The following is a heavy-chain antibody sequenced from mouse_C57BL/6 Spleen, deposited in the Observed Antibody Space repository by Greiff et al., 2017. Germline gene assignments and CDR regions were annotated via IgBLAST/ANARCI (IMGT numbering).Heavy chain of an antibody. Sequence: VQLQESGAELARPGASVKMSCKASGYTFTSYTMHWVKQRPGQGLEWIGYINPSSGYTKYNQKFKDKATLTADKSSSTAYMQLSSLTSEDSAVYYCARSGDGYDGDYWGQGTTLTVSS. CDR2: INPSSGYT. CDR1: GYTFTSYT. CDR3: ARSGDGYDGDY. D-gene: IGHD2-2*01. J-gene: IGHJ2*01. V-gene: IGHV1-4*01.